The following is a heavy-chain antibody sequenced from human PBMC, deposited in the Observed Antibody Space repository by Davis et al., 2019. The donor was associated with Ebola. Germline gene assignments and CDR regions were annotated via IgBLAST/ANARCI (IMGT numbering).Heavy chain of an antibody. CDR1: GFTFSSYG. V-gene: IGHV3-30*18. D-gene: IGHD2-2*01. CDR2: ISYDGSNK. J-gene: IGHJ6*03. Sequence: PGGSLRLSCAASGFTFSSYGMHWVRQAPGKGLEWVAVISYDGSNKYYADSVKGRFTISRDNSKNTLYLQMNSLRAEDTAVYYCAKDGPKYCSSTSCHRGYYYYYYMDVWGKGTTVTVSS. CDR3: AKDGPKYCSSTSCHRGYYYYYYMDV.